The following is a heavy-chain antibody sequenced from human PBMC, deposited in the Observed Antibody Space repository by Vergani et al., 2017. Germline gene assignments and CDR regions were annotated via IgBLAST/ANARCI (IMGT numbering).Heavy chain of an antibody. CDR1: GFTVSSNY. D-gene: IGHD6-13*01. CDR2: PYSGGST. CDR3: ARDGSSSYAFDI. V-gene: IGHV3-53*02. Sequence: EVQLVETGGGLIQPGGSLRLSCAASGFTVSSNYMSGVRPAPGKGVGWVSVPYSGGSTYYADSVKGRVTISRDNSKNTLYLQMNSLSAEDTAVYYCARDGSSSYAFDIWGQGTMVTVSS. J-gene: IGHJ3*02.